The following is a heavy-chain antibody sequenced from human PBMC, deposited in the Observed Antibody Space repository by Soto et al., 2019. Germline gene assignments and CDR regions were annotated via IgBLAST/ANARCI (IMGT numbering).Heavy chain of an antibody. J-gene: IGHJ2*01. V-gene: IGHV3-7*01. CDR3: ARDRAVTNWYFDL. CDR2: IKQSGSGK. D-gene: IGHD4-17*01. CDR1: GFTFSSYA. Sequence: PGGSLRLSCAASGFTFSSYAMSWVRQAPGKGLEWVANIKQSGSGKYYVDSVTGRFTISRDNAKNSLYLQMNSLRAEDTAVYYCARDRAVTNWYFDLWGRGTLVTVSS.